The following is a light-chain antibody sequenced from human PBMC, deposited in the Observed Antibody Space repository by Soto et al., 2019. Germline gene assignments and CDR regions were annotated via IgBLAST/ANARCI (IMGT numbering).Light chain of an antibody. CDR3: QQYNSYPGYT. V-gene: IGKV1-5*01. J-gene: IGKJ2*01. CDR2: DAS. Sequence: DIQMTQSPSTLSASVGDRVTITCRASQSISSWLAWYQQKPGKAPKLLIYDASSLESGVPPRFSGSGSGTEFALTISSLQPHDFATYYCQQYNSYPGYTFGQGTKLEIK. CDR1: QSISSW.